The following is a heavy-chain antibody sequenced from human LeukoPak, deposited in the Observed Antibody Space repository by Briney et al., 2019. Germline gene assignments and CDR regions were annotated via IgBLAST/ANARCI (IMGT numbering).Heavy chain of an antibody. V-gene: IGHV3-21*01. D-gene: IGHD5-12*01. CDR1: GFTFKTYS. CDR2: ISSGGTYV. CDR3: ARDPGYSNSPYYLDY. J-gene: IGHJ4*02. Sequence: GGSLRLSCVVSGFTFKTYSMNWVRQAPGKGLEWVSSISSGGTYVDYADSVKGRFTISRDNAKNSLYLQMNSLRAEDTAVSYCARDPGYSNSPYYLDYWGQGTLVTVSS.